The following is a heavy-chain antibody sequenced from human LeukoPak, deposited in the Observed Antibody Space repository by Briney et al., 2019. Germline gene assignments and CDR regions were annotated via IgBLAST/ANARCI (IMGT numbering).Heavy chain of an antibody. CDR3: ARGHGTTGQKQDTYYMDV. Sequence: GGSLRLSCAASGFTFSSYEMNWVRQAPGKGLEWVSYISSSGSTIYYADSVKGRFTISRDNAKNSLYLQMNSPRAEDTAVYYCARGHGTTGQKQDTYYMDVWGKGTTVTVSS. J-gene: IGHJ6*03. D-gene: IGHD2/OR15-2a*01. V-gene: IGHV3-48*03. CDR1: GFTFSSYE. CDR2: ISSSGSTI.